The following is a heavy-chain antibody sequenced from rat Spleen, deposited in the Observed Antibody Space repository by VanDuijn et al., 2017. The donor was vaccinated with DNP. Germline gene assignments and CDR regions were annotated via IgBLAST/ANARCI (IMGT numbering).Heavy chain of an antibody. J-gene: IGHJ2*01. CDR3: AKNTGYYFDY. Sequence: EVHLVESGGGLVQPGRSLKLSCAASGFTFDNYYMAWVRQAPKKGLEWVATISTSGSRTYYSDSVKGRFIISRDNGKSRLYLQLSSLKSEDTATYYCAKNTGYYFDYWGQGVMVTVSS. V-gene: IGHV5-25*01. CDR2: ISTSGSRT. D-gene: IGHD4-1*01. CDR1: GFTFDNYY.